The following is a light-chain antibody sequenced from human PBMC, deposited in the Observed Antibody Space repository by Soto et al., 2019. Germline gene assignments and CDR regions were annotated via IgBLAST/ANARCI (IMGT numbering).Light chain of an antibody. CDR2: GAS. CDR1: QSVSSN. V-gene: IGKV3-15*01. CDR3: QQYDNWLRT. J-gene: IGKJ2*01. Sequence: EIVMTQSPATLSVSPGERATLSCRASQSVSSNLAWYQQKPGQAPRLLIYGASTRATGIPERFSGIGSGTEITLTISSLQSEDLAVYYCQQYDNWLRTFGQGTKLEIK.